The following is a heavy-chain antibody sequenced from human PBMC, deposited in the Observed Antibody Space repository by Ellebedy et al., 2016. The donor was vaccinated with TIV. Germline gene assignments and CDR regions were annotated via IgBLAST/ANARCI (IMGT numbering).Heavy chain of an antibody. J-gene: IGHJ4*02. CDR2: ISAGGDST. CDR1: GFTFSSHA. CDR3: VKLDSSGFYYGRLDY. V-gene: IGHV3-23*01. Sequence: GESLKISCAASGFTFSSHAISWVRQTPGKGLEWVSGISAGGDSTYYVDSVKGRFTISRDNSKETLYLQMNSLRAEDTAVYYCVKLDSSGFYYGRLDYWGQGTLVTVSS. D-gene: IGHD3-22*01.